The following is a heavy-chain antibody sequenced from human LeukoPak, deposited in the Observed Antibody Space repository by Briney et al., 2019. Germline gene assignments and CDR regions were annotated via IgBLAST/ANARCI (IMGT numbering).Heavy chain of an antibody. CDR3: ATPPRRGDYAFDY. D-gene: IGHD4-17*01. CDR2: IYYSGST. CDR1: GGSISSYY. Sequence: KPSETLSLTCTVSGGSISSYYWSWIRQPPGKGLEWIGYIYYSGSTNYNPSLKSRVTISVDTSKNQFSLRLSSVAAEDTAVYYCATPPRRGDYAFDYWGQGTLVTVSS. V-gene: IGHV4-59*01. J-gene: IGHJ4*02.